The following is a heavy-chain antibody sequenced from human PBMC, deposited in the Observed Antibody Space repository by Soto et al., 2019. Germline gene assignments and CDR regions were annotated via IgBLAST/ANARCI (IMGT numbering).Heavy chain of an antibody. CDR2: FDPEDGET. J-gene: IGHJ4*02. Sequence: ASVKVSCKVSGYTLTELSMHRVRQAPGKGLEWMGGFDPEDGETIYAQKFQGRVTMTEDTSTDTAYKELSSLRSEDTAVYFCATGYYYDSSATKGYWGQGTLVTVSS. CDR1: GYTLTELS. D-gene: IGHD3-22*01. V-gene: IGHV1-24*01. CDR3: ATGYYYDSSATKGY.